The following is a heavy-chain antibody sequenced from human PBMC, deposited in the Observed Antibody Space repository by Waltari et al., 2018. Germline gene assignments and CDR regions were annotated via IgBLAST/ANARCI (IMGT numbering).Heavy chain of an antibody. V-gene: IGHV1-18*01. J-gene: IGHJ5*02. D-gene: IGHD3-22*01. CDR2: RSANNGNT. CDR3: ARGPYYYDSSRGWFDP. CDR1: GYTFTSYG. Sequence: QVQLVQSGAEVKKPGASVKLSCKASGYTFTSYGISWVRQAPGQGLEWMGWRSANNGNTNYEQNLQGRVTMTTETSTSTAYMELRSLRSDDTAVYYCARGPYYYDSSRGWFDPWGQGTLVTVSS.